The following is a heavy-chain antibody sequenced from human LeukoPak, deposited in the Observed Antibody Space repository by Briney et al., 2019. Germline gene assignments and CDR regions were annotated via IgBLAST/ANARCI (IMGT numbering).Heavy chain of an antibody. J-gene: IGHJ1*01. CDR2: INPNSGGT. V-gene: IGHV1-2*02. Sequence: ASVKVSCKASGYTFTGYYMHWVRQAPGQGLEWMGWINPNSGGTNYAQKFQGRVTMTRDTSISTAYMELSRLRSDDTAVYYCARDVSRVPPAIRGDLQHWSQGTLVTVSS. CDR1: GYTFTGYY. D-gene: IGHD2-2*01. CDR3: ARDVSRVPPAIRGDLQH.